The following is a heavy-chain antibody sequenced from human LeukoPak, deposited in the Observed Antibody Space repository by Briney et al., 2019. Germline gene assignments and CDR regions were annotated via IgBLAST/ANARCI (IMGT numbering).Heavy chain of an antibody. CDR2: ISYDGSNK. Sequence: GGSLRLSCAASGFTFSSYGMHWVRQAPGKGLEWVAVISYDGSNKYYADSVKGRFTISRDNSKNTLYLQMNSLRAEDTAVYYCAKDFPDCSGGSCYSSLDYWGQGTLVTVSS. D-gene: IGHD2-15*01. V-gene: IGHV3-30*18. J-gene: IGHJ4*02. CDR1: GFTFSSYG. CDR3: AKDFPDCSGGSCYSSLDY.